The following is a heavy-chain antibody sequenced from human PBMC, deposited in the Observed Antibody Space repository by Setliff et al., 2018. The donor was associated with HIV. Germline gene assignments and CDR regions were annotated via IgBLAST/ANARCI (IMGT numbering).Heavy chain of an antibody. CDR2: IHYSGST. CDR1: GGSISNYY. D-gene: IGHD3-3*01. V-gene: IGHV4-59*08. J-gene: IGHJ4*02. CDR3: ARHVLDYNFWSGYSTQNCFDY. Sequence: SETLSLTCTVSGGSISNYYWSWIRQSPERGLEWIGYIHYSGSTYYNPSLKSRLTITQHTSKNHFSLRLSSVTAADTAVYYCARHVLDYNFWSGYSTQNCFDYWGQGTLVTVSS.